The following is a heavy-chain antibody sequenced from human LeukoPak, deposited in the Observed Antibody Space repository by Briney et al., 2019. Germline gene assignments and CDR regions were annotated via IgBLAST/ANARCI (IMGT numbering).Heavy chain of an antibody. Sequence: GGSLRLSCAASGFTFSDNYMSWIRQAPGKGLEWVSYISSSGSTIYYADSVKGRFTISRDNAKNSLYLQMSSLRAEDTAVYYCARDRSGYYNNNWFDPCGQGTLVTVSS. J-gene: IGHJ5*02. CDR2: ISSSGSTI. CDR3: ARDRSGYYNNNWFDP. D-gene: IGHD3-3*01. V-gene: IGHV3-11*01. CDR1: GFTFSDNY.